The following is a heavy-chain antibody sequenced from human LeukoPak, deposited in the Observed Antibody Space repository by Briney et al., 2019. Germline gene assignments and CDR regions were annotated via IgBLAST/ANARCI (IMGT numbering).Heavy chain of an antibody. V-gene: IGHV1-2*02. CDR1: GYTFTGYY. CDR3: ASLRYDSSGYRFDY. J-gene: IGHJ4*02. D-gene: IGHD3-22*01. Sequence: GAPVKVSCKASGYTFTGYYMHWVRQAPGQGLEWMGWINPNSGGTNYAQKFQGRVTMTRDTSISTAYMELSRLRSDDTAVYYCASLRYDSSGYRFDYWGQGTLVTVSS. CDR2: INPNSGGT.